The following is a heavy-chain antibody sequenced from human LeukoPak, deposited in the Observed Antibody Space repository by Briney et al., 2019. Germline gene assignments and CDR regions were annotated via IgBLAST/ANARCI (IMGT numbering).Heavy chain of an antibody. V-gene: IGHV4-38-2*02. CDR1: GYSFSSGYY. Sequence: SETLSLTCAVSGYSFSSGYYWGWSRQPPGKGLEWIGSIYHSGSTYYNPSLKRRVTISVDTSKNQFSLKLSSVTAADTAVYYCAREAGATVQLERVDYWGQGTLVTVSS. CDR2: IYHSGST. D-gene: IGHD1-1*01. J-gene: IGHJ4*02. CDR3: AREAGATVQLERVDY.